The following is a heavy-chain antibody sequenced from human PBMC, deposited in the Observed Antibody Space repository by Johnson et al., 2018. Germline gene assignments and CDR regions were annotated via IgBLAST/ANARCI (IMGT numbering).Heavy chain of an antibody. CDR2: IGTAGYT. J-gene: IGHJ6*02. CDR3: AKEITSGWYGDLYYYYYGMDV. V-gene: IGHV3-13*01. D-gene: IGHD6-19*01. Sequence: VKLVQSGGGLVQPGGSLRLSCAASGFTFSSDDMHWVRQATRKGLVWVSAIGTAGYTYYPGSVMGRFTISRKNAKNSLYLQMNSLRAEDTALYYCAKEITSGWYGDLYYYYYGMDVWGQGTTVTVSS. CDR1: GFTFSSDD.